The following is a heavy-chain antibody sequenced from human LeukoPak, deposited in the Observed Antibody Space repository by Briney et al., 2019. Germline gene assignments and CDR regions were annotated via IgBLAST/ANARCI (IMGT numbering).Heavy chain of an antibody. CDR3: ARDQGVAASYYFDY. CDR2: IWYDGSNK. D-gene: IGHD2-15*01. J-gene: IGHJ4*02. Sequence: GGFLRLSCAASGFTFSSYGMHWVRQAPGKGLEWVAVIWYDGSNKYYADSVKGRFTISRDNSKNTLYLQMNSLRAEDTAVYYCARDQGVAASYYFDYWGQGTLVTVSS. V-gene: IGHV3-33*01. CDR1: GFTFSSYG.